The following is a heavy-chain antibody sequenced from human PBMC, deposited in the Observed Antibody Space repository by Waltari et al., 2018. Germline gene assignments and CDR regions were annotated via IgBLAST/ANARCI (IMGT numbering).Heavy chain of an antibody. CDR1: GSAVRSYA. J-gene: IGHJ5*02. D-gene: IGHD3-10*01. CDR3: AKDRTGSKFDP. V-gene: IGHV3-23*01. Sequence: EVQLLESGGGLVRRGGPLRLSCRASGSAVRSYAMSRVRQAPGSGLECSSAIWGGGADTHYADSVKRRFTISRDNSKNTLYLQMNSLRADDTAVYYCAKDRTGSKFDPWGQGTLVTVSS. CDR2: IWGGGADT.